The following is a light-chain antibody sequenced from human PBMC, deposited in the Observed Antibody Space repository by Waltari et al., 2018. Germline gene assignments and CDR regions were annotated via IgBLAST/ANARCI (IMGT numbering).Light chain of an antibody. CDR3: SSRDRSASHVL. J-gene: IGLJ2*01. CDR2: NKN. V-gene: IGLV3-19*01. CDR1: SLRSYY. Sequence: SSELTQDPAVSVALDQTVRITCQGDSLRSYYASWYQQKPGQAPVLVIYNKNNRPSGIPVRFAGSGSGNTASLIIIGAQAEDEADYYCSSRDRSASHVLFGGGTKLTVL.